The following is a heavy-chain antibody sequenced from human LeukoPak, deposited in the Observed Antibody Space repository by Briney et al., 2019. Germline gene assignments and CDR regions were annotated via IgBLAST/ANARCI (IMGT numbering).Heavy chain of an antibody. CDR2: INPNSGGT. Sequence: ASVKVSCKASGYTSTGYYMHWVRQAPGQGLEWMGWINPNSGGTNYAQRFQGRVTMTRDTSISTAYMELSRLRSDDTAVYYCARAYIVVVPAAISWFDPWGQGTLVTVSS. J-gene: IGHJ5*02. CDR1: GYTSTGYY. D-gene: IGHD2-2*02. V-gene: IGHV1-2*02. CDR3: ARAYIVVVPAAISWFDP.